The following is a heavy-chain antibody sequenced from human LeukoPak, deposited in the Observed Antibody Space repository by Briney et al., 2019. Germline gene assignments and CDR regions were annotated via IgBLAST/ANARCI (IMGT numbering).Heavy chain of an antibody. J-gene: IGHJ4*02. V-gene: IGHV3-48*01. Sequence: GGSLRLSCAASGFTFSSYSMNWVRQAPVKGLEWVSYISSSSITIHYADSVKGRFTISRDNAKNSLYLQMNSLRVEDTAVYYRAREDIYDVHFDYWGQGSLVTVSS. CDR3: AREDIYDVHFDY. CDR2: ISSSSITI. CDR1: GFTFSSYS. D-gene: IGHD5/OR15-5a*01.